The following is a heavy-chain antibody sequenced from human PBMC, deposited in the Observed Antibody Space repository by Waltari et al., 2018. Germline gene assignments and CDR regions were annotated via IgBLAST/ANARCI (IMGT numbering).Heavy chain of an antibody. V-gene: IGHV3-15*01. J-gene: IGHJ4*02. Sequence: EVQLVESGGGLVKPGGSLRLSCAASGFTFSNAWMSWVRQAPGKGLEWVGRIKSKTDGGTTDYAAHVKGRFTISRDDSKNTLYLQMNSLKTEDTAVYYCTTKGWWELFTGFDYWGQGTLVTVSS. CDR2: IKSKTDGGTT. D-gene: IGHD1-26*01. CDR1: GFTFSNAW. CDR3: TTKGWWELFTGFDY.